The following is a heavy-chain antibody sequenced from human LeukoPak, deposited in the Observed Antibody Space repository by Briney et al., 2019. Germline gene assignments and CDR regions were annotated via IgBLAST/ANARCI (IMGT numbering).Heavy chain of an antibody. V-gene: IGHV3-23*01. CDR1: GFTFSSYA. Sequence: PGGSLRLSCAASGFTFSSYAMSWVRQAPGKGLEWVSGINSGGGSTYYADSVKGRFTISRDNSKKTLYLQMNSLRAEDTAVYYCAKTRRGYYQDDWGQGTLVTVSS. CDR3: AKTRRGYYQDD. D-gene: IGHD3-3*01. J-gene: IGHJ4*02. CDR2: INSGGGST.